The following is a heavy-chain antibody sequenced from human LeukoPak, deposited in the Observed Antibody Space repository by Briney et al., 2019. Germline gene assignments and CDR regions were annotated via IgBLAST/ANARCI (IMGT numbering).Heavy chain of an antibody. CDR1: GFTFSSYA. CDR2: ISSDGGIE. D-gene: IGHD2-2*02. Sequence: PGRSLRLSCAASGFTFSSYAMHWVRQAPGKGQEWVAVISSDGGIEFHGDSVKGRFTISRDNSKNTLYLQMNSLRAEDTAVYYCAKNTRDYYYYGMDVWGQGTTVTVSS. V-gene: IGHV3-30*18. CDR3: AKNTRDYYYYGMDV. J-gene: IGHJ6*02.